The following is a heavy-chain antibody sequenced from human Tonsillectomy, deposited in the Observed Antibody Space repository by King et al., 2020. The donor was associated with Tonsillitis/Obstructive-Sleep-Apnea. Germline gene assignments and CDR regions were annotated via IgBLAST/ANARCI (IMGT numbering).Heavy chain of an antibody. Sequence: VQLQQWGAGLLKPSETLSLTCAVYGGSFSGYYWSWIRQPPGKGLEWIGEINHSGSTNYNPALKSRVTISVDTSKNQFSLKLSSVTAADTAVYYCARSGTDMDFGYMDVWGKGTTVTVSS. CDR3: ARSGTDMDFGYMDV. J-gene: IGHJ6*03. D-gene: IGHD3-16*01. CDR1: GGSFSGYY. CDR2: INHSGST. V-gene: IGHV4-34*01.